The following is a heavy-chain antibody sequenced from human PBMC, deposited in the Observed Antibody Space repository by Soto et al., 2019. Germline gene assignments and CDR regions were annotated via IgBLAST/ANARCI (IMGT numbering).Heavy chain of an antibody. CDR2: ISGSGGST. Sequence: EVQLLESGGGLVQPGGSLRLSCAASGFTFSNYAVTWVRQAPGKGLEWVSTISGSGGSTYYADSVKGRFTISRDNSKKTLYLQMNSLRAEDTAVYSGAKDQGSGWYEIDYWGQGTLSPSPQ. J-gene: IGHJ4*02. D-gene: IGHD6-13*01. CDR1: GFTFSNYA. V-gene: IGHV3-23*01. CDR3: AKDQGSGWYEIDY.